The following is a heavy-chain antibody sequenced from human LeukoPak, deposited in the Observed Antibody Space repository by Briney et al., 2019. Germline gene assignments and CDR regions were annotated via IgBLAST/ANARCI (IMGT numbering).Heavy chain of an antibody. CDR2: INWNGGST. D-gene: IGHD6-19*01. V-gene: IGHV3-20*04. Sequence: GGSLRLSCAASGFPFDEHGMSGVPQATEKGLEGVSGINWNGGSTGYADSVKGRFTISRDNAKNSLYLQMSSLRAEDTALYYCAAGDRNGWYFDYWGQGTLVTVSS. CDR1: GFPFDEHG. J-gene: IGHJ4*02. CDR3: AAGDRNGWYFDY.